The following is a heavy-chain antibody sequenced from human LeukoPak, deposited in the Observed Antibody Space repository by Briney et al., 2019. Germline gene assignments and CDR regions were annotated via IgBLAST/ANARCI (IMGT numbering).Heavy chain of an antibody. CDR2: INHSGST. Sequence: PSETLSLTCAVYGGSFSGYYWSWIRQPPGRGLEWIGEINHSGSTNYNPSLKTRFTISVGTSKNQFSLKLSSVTAADTAVYYCARGLIDRDPVYSFDYWGQGTLVTVSS. CDR3: ARGLIDRDPVYSFDY. J-gene: IGHJ4*02. D-gene: IGHD3-22*01. V-gene: IGHV4-34*01. CDR1: GGSFSGYY.